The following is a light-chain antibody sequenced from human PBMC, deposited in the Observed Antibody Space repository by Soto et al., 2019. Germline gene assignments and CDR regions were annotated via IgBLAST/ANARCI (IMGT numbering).Light chain of an antibody. CDR3: QQYNNWPRS. CDR2: GAA. Sequence: EIAMTQSPATLSVSPGERATLSCRASQNIGSDLAWYVQKPGQAPRLLIFGAATRATGIPARFSGSGFGTEFILAIGRLQSEDFAVYYCQQYNNWPRSFGQGTKVDIK. V-gene: IGKV3-15*01. CDR1: QNIGSD. J-gene: IGKJ1*01.